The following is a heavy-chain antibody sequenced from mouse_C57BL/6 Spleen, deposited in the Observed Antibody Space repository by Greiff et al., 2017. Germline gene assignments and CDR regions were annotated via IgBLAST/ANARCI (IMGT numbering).Heavy chain of an antibody. V-gene: IGHV3-6*01. D-gene: IGHD1-1*01. CDR3: AREVYYYGSRGFDY. CDR2: ISYDGSN. Sequence: DVKLQESGPGLVKPSQSLSLTCSVTGYSITSGYYWNWIRQFPGNKLEWMGYISYDGSNNYNPSLKNRISITRDTSKNQFFLKLNSVTTEDTATYYCAREVYYYGSRGFDYWGQGTTLTVSS. J-gene: IGHJ2*01. CDR1: GYSITSGYY.